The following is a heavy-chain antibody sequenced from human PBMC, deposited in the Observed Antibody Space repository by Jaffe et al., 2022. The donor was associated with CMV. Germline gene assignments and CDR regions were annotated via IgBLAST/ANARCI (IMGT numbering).Heavy chain of an antibody. CDR3: AKAYSSGWTNWFDP. CDR2: ISVGGGST. D-gene: IGHD6-19*01. J-gene: IGHJ5*02. V-gene: IGHV3-23*01. CDR1: GFTFSNYA. Sequence: EVQLLESGGGVVQPGGSLRLSCAASGFTFSNYAMSWVRQAPGKGLEWVSAISVGGGSTYYADSVKGRFTISRDNSKNTLYLQMNSLRAEDTAIYYCAKAYSSGWTNWFDPWGQGTLVTVSS.